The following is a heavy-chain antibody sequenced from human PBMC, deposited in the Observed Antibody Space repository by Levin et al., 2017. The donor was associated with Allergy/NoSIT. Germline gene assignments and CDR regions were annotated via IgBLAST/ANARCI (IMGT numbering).Heavy chain of an antibody. V-gene: IGHV4-61*01. CDR2: IYYSGST. D-gene: IGHD3-9*01. Sequence: SETLSLTCTVSGGSVSSGSYYWSWIRQPPGKGLEWIGYIYYSGSTNYNPSLKSRVTISVDTSKNQFSLKLSSVTAADTAVYYCARVVLRYFDWYPSAYYFDYWGQGTLVTVSS. J-gene: IGHJ4*02. CDR1: GGSVSSGSYY. CDR3: ARVVLRYFDWYPSAYYFDY.